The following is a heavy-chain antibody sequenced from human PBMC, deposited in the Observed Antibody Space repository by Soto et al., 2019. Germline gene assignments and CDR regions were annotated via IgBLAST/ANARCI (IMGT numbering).Heavy chain of an antibody. CDR2: IYYSGST. Sequence: SETLSLTCTVSGGSISSYYWSWIRQPPGKGLEWIGYIYYSGSTNYNPSLKSRVTISVETSKNQFSLKLSSVTAADTAVYYCAREAGTTVNDAFDIWGQGTMVTVSS. V-gene: IGHV4-59*01. J-gene: IGHJ3*02. CDR1: GGSISSYY. CDR3: AREAGTTVNDAFDI. D-gene: IGHD1-1*01.